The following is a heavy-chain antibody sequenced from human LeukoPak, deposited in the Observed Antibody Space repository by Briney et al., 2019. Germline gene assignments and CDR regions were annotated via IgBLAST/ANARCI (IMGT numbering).Heavy chain of an antibody. Sequence: GSLRLSCAATGFTFSSYAMTWVRQAPGKGLEWVSTVSGSGGSTYYADSVKGRFTMSRDDSKNTLYLQMNSLRAEDTAIYYCAKGIGAYSYGFDYWGQGTLVTVSS. D-gene: IGHD5-18*01. J-gene: IGHJ4*02. CDR3: AKGIGAYSYGFDY. CDR1: GFTFSSYA. V-gene: IGHV3-23*01. CDR2: VSGSGGST.